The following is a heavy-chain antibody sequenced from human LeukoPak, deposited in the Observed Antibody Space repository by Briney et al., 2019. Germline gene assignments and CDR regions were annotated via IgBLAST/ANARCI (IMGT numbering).Heavy chain of an antibody. V-gene: IGHV1-69*13. D-gene: IGHD1-26*01. J-gene: IGHJ4*02. Sequence: ASVTVSCTASGGTFSSYAISWVRQAPGQGLEWMGGIIPIFGTANYAQKFQGRVTITADESTSTAYMELSSLRSEDTAVYYCARVGSGIVGATAPPDYWGQGTLVTVSS. CDR1: GGTFSSYA. CDR2: IIPIFGTA. CDR3: ARVGSGIVGATAPPDY.